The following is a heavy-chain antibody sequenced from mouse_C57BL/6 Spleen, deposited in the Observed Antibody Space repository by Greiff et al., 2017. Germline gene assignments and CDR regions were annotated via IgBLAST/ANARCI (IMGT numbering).Heavy chain of an antibody. CDR3: ARGGSSYAFYAMDY. CDR2: ISYSGST. CDR1: GYSITSGYD. Sequence: EVKLQESGPGMVKPSQSLSLTCTVTGYSITSGYDWHWIRHFPGNKLEWMGYISYSGSTNYNPSLKSRISITHDTSKNHFFLKLNSVTTEDTATYYCARGGSSYAFYAMDYWGQGTSVTVSS. J-gene: IGHJ4*01. V-gene: IGHV3-1*01. D-gene: IGHD1-1*01.